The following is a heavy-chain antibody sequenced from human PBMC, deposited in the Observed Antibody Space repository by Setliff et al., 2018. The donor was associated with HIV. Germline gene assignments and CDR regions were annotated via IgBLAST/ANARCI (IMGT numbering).Heavy chain of an antibody. CDR1: GFTFSTYN. V-gene: IGHV3-21*01. CDR3: ASPYCSSPSCYVDYYYYGLDL. D-gene: IGHD2-2*01. CDR2: ISSSSGYI. Sequence: PGGSLRLSCAASGFTFSTYNMYWVRQAPGKGLEWVSSISSSSGYIYYADSVKGRFTISRDNAKSSLYLQMNSLRAEDTAVYYCASPYCSSPSCYVDYYYYGLDLWGQGTTVTVSS. J-gene: IGHJ6*02.